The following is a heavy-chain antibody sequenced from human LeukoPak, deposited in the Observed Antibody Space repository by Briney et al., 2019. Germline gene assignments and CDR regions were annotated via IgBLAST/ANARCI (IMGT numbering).Heavy chain of an antibody. J-gene: IGHJ4*02. CDR1: GFTFSSYG. D-gene: IGHD2-8*01. Sequence: GGSLRLSCAASGFTFSSYGMHWVRQAPGKGLEWVAFIRYDGSNKYYADSVKGRFTISRDNSKNTLYLQMNSLRAEDTAVYYCAKMYGYFDYWGQGTLVTVSS. CDR2: IRYDGSNK. V-gene: IGHV3-30*02. CDR3: AKMYGYFDY.